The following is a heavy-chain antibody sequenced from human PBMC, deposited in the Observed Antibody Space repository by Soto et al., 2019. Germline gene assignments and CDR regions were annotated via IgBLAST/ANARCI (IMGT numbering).Heavy chain of an antibody. V-gene: IGHV3-64D*06. J-gene: IGHJ4*02. CDR3: VKGYRRGYSGYGLTGFDY. Sequence: PGGSLRLSCSASGFTFSSYAMHWVRQAPGKGLEYVSAISSNGGSTYYADSVKGRFTISRDNSKNTLYLQMSSLRAEDTAVYYCVKGYRRGYSGYGLTGFDYWGQGTLVTVSS. D-gene: IGHD5-12*01. CDR1: GFTFSSYA. CDR2: ISSNGGST.